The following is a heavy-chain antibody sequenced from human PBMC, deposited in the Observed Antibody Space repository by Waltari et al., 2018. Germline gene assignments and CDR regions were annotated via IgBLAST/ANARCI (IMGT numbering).Heavy chain of an antibody. Sequence: QVQLEQSGAEMVKPGASVRVSGKASGYSFRRSDISRVRQAPGQGLEWMGWMNTNSGNTGYAEKFQGRVTITRNTSINTAYMDLSGLRSEDTAVYYCARGSGDLDIWGQGTMVTVSS. CDR2: MNTNSGNT. J-gene: IGHJ3*02. D-gene: IGHD2-21*01. V-gene: IGHV1-8*03. CDR1: GYSFRRSD. CDR3: ARGSGDLDI.